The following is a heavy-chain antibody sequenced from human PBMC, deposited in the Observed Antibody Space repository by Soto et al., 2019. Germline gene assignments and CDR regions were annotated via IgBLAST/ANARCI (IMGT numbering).Heavy chain of an antibody. J-gene: IGHJ6*02. CDR1: GFTFSSYA. CDR3: AKGIRDTGGYYFYSMDV. D-gene: IGHD3-3*02. V-gene: IGHV3-23*01. CDR2: ISGSGGIT. Sequence: PGGSLRLSCGASGFTFSSYAMSWVRQAPGKGLDWVSVISGSGGITYSADSVKGRLTISRDNSKNILYLQMNSLRAEDTAVYYCAKGIRDTGGYYFYSMDVWGQGTSVPVSS.